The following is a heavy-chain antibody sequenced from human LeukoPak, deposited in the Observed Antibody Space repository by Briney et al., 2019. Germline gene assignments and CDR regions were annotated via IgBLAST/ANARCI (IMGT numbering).Heavy chain of an antibody. CDR2: IIPIFGTA. Sequence: ASVKVSCKASGGTFSSYAISWVRQAPGQGLEWMGGIIPIFGTANYAQKFQGRVTITADESTSTAYMELSSLRSEDTAVYYCARDAHRMVGSYYDYWGQGTLVTVSS. CDR1: GGTFSSYA. CDR3: ARDAHRMVGSYYDY. J-gene: IGHJ4*02. D-gene: IGHD2-15*01. V-gene: IGHV1-69*13.